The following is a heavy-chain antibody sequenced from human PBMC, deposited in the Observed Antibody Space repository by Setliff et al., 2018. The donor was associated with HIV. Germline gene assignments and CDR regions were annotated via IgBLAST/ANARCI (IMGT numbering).Heavy chain of an antibody. CDR3: ARGMDYYDTSGYYQYDFDY. J-gene: IGHJ4*02. CDR1: GYSFTDYY. V-gene: IGHV1-2*04. D-gene: IGHD3-22*01. CDR2: INPKSDGT. Sequence: GASVKVSCKASGYSFTDYYIHWVRQAPGQGLEWMGWINPKSDGTNYAQKFQGWITMTRDTSISTAYMELSRLRSDDTAVYYCARGMDYYDTSGYYQYDFDYWGQGTLVT.